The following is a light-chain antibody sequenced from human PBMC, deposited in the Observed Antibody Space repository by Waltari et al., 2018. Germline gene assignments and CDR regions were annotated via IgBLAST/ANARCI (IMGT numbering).Light chain of an antibody. CDR1: QSFNTY. CDR2: GAY. J-gene: IGKJ1*01. Sequence: IVLTQSPGTLSLSPGERATLSCRASQSFNTYLAWYQQKPGQAPRLLLYGAYTRAADIPDRFSGSGSGTDFSLTISRLEAEDFAVYYCQHHVRLPATFGQGTKVEIK. CDR3: QHHVRLPAT. V-gene: IGKV3-20*01.